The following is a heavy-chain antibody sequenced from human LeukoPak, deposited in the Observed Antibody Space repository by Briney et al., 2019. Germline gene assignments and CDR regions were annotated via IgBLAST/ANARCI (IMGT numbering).Heavy chain of an antibody. Sequence: PGGSLRLSCAAAGFTVNSNYMSWVRQAPGKGLEWVSVIYSGGSTYYADSVKGRFTISRDNSKNTLYLQMNSLRAEDTAVYYCARVVSGGSAHFDYWGQGTLVTVSS. CDR2: IYSGGST. V-gene: IGHV3-66*01. J-gene: IGHJ4*02. D-gene: IGHD2-15*01. CDR1: GFTVNSNY. CDR3: ARVVSGGSAHFDY.